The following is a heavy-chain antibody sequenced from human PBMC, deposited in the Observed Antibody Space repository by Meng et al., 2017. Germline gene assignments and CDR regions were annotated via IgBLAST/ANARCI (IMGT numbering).Heavy chain of an antibody. V-gene: IGHV4-31*03. J-gene: IGHJ4*02. CDR3: AALFTCYNFWSGYWTQFDY. Sequence: LRLSCTVSGGSISSGGYYWSWIRQHPGKGREWIREINHSGSTKYNPSLKCRVTISVDTSKNQFTLKLRVVTAADSAAYYCAALFTCYNFWSGYWTQFDYWGQGTLVTVSS. CDR2: INHSGST. CDR1: GGSISSGGYY. D-gene: IGHD3-3*01.